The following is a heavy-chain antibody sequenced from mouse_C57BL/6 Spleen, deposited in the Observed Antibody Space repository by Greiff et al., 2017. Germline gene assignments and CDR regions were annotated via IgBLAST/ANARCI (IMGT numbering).Heavy chain of an antibody. CDR3: ARTPYFDY. J-gene: IGHJ2*01. V-gene: IGHV1-50*01. Sequence: VQLQQSGAELVKPGASVKLSCKASGYTFTSYWMQWVKQRPGQGLEWIGEIDPSDSYTNYNQKFKGKATLTVDTSSSTAYMQLSSLTSEDSAVYYCARTPYFDYWGQGTTLTVSS. CDR2: IDPSDSYT. CDR1: GYTFTSYW.